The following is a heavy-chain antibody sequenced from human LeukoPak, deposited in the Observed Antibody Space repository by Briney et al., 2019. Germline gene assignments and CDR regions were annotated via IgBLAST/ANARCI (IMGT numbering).Heavy chain of an antibody. CDR1: GFTFSSYA. Sequence: GGSLRLSCAASGFTFSSYAMSWVRQAPGKGLERVSAISGSGGSTYYADSVKGRFTISRDNSKNTLYLQMNSLRAEDTAVYYCAHVAGWAAAGTYYFDYWGQGTLVTVSS. CDR2: ISGSGGST. CDR3: AHVAGWAAAGTYYFDY. D-gene: IGHD6-13*01. V-gene: IGHV3-23*01. J-gene: IGHJ4*02.